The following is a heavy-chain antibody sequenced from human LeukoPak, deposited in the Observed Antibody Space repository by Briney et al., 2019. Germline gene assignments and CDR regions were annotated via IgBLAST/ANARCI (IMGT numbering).Heavy chain of an antibody. CDR3: AILPIAAAGTSDY. CDR2: ISYDGSNK. CDR1: GFTFSSYG. V-gene: IGHV3-30*03. D-gene: IGHD6-13*01. Sequence: PGGSLRLSCAASGFTFSSYGMHWVRQAPGKGLEWVAVISYDGSNKYYADSVKGRFTISRDNSKNTLYLQMNSLRAEDTAVYYCAILPIAAAGTSDYWGQGTLVTVSS. J-gene: IGHJ4*02.